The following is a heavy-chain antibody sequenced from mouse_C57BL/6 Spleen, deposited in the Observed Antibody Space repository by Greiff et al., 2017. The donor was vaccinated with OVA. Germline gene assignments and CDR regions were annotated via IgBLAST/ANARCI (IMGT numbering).Heavy chain of an antibody. J-gene: IGHJ4*01. CDR2: IRNKANGYTT. V-gene: IGHV7-3*01. CDR3: ARYYDGYRYYAMDY. Sequence: EVKLVESGGGLVQPGGSLSLSCAASGFTFTDYYMSWVRQPPGQALEWLGFIRNKANGYTTEYSASVKGRFTISRDNSQSILYLQMNALRAEDSATYYWARYYDGYRYYAMDYWGQGTSVTVSS. CDR1: GFTFTDYY. D-gene: IGHD2-3*01.